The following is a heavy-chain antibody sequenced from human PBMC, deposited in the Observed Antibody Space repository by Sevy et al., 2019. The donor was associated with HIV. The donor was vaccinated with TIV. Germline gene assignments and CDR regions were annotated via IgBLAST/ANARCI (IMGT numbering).Heavy chain of an antibody. CDR2: ISYHGREK. V-gene: IGHV3-30*18. CDR3: AKDFTGYNGMDV. D-gene: IGHD3-9*01. CDR1: GIIFTSSG. J-gene: IGHJ6*02. Sequence: GGSMRLSCVVSGIIFTSSGMHWVRQAPGKGLEWVAVISYHGREKFYADSVKGRFTISRDKSKNILYLQRNGLRIEDTAVYYCAKDFTGYNGMDVWGQGTMVTVSS.